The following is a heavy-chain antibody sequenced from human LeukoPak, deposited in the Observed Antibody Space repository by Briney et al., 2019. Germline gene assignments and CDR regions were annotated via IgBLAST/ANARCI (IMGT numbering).Heavy chain of an antibody. V-gene: IGHV3-23*01. CDR1: GFTFSSYA. CDR3: AKDPTMIVVVIPDY. CDR2: ISGSGGST. D-gene: IGHD3-22*01. Sequence: GGSLRLSCAASGFTFSSYAMSWVRQAPGKGLEWVSAISGSGGSTYYADSVKGRFTISRDNSKNALYLQMNSLRAEDTAVYYCAKDPTMIVVVIPDYWGQGTLVTVSS. J-gene: IGHJ4*02.